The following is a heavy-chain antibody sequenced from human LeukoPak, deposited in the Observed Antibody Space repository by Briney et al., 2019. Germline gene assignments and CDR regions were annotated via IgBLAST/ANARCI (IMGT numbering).Heavy chain of an antibody. V-gene: IGHV1-2*02. CDR1: GYTFTGYY. CDR3: ARDLSSNWNYYGDYYYYYMDV. Sequence: ASVKVSCKASGYTFTGYYMHWVRQAPGQGLEWMGWINPNSGGTNYAQKFQGRVTMTRDTSISTAYMELSRLRSDDTAVYYCARDLSSNWNYYGDYYYYYMDVWGKGTTVSVSS. J-gene: IGHJ6*03. CDR2: INPNSGGT. D-gene: IGHD1-7*01.